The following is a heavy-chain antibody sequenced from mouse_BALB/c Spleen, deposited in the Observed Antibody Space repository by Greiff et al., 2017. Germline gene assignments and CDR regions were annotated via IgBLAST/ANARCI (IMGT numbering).Heavy chain of an antibody. V-gene: IGHV6-6*02. CDR3: TTGGYYGSIGV. D-gene: IGHD1-1*01. J-gene: IGHJ1*01. CDR1: GFTFSNYW. Sequence: EVQRVESGGGLVQPGGSMKLSCVASGFTFSNYWMNWVRQSPEKGLEWVAEIRLKSNNYATHYAESVKGRFTISRDDSKSSVYLQMNNLRAEDTGIYYCTTGGYYGSIGVWGAGTTVTVSS. CDR2: IRLKSNNYAT.